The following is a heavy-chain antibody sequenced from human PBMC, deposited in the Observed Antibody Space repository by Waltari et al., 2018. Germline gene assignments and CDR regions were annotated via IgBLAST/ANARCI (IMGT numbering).Heavy chain of an antibody. V-gene: IGHV3-33*06. CDR3: AKNPLNGSSWSAPNY. Sequence: QVQLVESGGGVVQPGRSLRLSCAASGFTFSSYGMHWGRQAPGKGVELVAVIWYDGSNKYYADSVKGRFTISRDNSKNTLYLQMNSLRAEDTAVYYCAKNPLNGSSWSAPNYWGQGTLVTVSS. CDR2: IWYDGSNK. D-gene: IGHD6-13*01. J-gene: IGHJ4*02. CDR1: GFTFSSYG.